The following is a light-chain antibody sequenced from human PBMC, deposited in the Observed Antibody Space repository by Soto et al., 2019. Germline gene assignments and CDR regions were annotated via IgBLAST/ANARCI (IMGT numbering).Light chain of an antibody. J-gene: IGKJ3*01. Sequence: EIVLTQSPGTLSLSPGERATLSCRSSQSVSSYLAWYQQKPGQAPRLLIYDASNRATGIPARFSGSRSGTDFTLTISSLEPEDFAVYYCQQRSNWPPKVTFGPGTKVDIK. CDR2: DAS. V-gene: IGKV3-11*01. CDR3: QQRSNWPPKVT. CDR1: QSVSSY.